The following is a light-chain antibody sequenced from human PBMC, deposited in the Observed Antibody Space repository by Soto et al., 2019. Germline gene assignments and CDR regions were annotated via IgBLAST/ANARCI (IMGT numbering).Light chain of an antibody. Sequence: DIQMTQSPSTLSASVGGRVTITCRASEGIGSWVAWYQQKPGKAPKLLIYDASSLESGVPSRFSGSGSGTDFTLTISGLQPDDFATYYCQQYNTYSRTFGRGTKVDIK. V-gene: IGKV1-5*01. CDR2: DAS. J-gene: IGKJ1*01. CDR1: EGIGSW. CDR3: QQYNTYSRT.